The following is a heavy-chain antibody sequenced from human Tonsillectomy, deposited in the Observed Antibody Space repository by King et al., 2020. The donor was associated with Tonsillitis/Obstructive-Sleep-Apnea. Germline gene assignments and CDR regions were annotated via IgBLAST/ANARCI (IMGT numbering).Heavy chain of an antibody. CDR3: ARADSSGPFSSYYYAMDV. Sequence: QLVQSGGGVVQPGRSLRLSCAASGFTFSNYGMHWVRQAPGKGLEWVAVIWYDGSNKYYADSVKGRFTNSRDNSKNTLYLQMNSLRAEDTAVYYCARADSSGPFSSYYYAMDVWGQGTTVTVSS. D-gene: IGHD3-22*01. CDR2: IWYDGSNK. V-gene: IGHV3-33*01. J-gene: IGHJ6*02. CDR1: GFTFSNYG.